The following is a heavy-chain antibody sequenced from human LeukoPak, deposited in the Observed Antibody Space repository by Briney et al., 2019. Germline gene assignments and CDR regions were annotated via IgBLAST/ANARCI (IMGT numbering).Heavy chain of an antibody. CDR2: IYYSGST. D-gene: IGHD2-2*01. V-gene: IGHV4-39*07. CDR3: AQGGYQLLFPFDY. Sequence: SSETLSLTCTVSGGSISSSSYYWGWIRQPPGKGLEWIGSIYYSGSTYYNPSLKSRVTISVDTSKNQFSLKLSSVTAADTAVYYCAQGGYQLLFPFDYWGQGTQVTVSS. J-gene: IGHJ4*02. CDR1: GGSISSSSYY.